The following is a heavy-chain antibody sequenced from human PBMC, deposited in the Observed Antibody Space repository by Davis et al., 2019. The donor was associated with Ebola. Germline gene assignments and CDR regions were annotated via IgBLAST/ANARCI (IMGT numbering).Heavy chain of an antibody. CDR2: IYTGGTT. CDR1: GFTVTSNY. V-gene: IGHV3-66*01. J-gene: IGHJ6*02. Sequence: GESLKISCAASGFTVTSNYMSWVRQAPGKGLECVSLIYTGGTTYYADSVKGRFTISRDNSKNTLYLQMNSLRAEDTAVYYCARDRPIFGVVIEYYGMDVWGQGTTVTVSS. CDR3: ARDRPIFGVVIEYYGMDV. D-gene: IGHD3-3*01.